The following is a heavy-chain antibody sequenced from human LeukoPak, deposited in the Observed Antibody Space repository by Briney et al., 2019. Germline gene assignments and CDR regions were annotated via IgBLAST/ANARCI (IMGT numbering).Heavy chain of an antibody. D-gene: IGHD2-2*01. V-gene: IGHV3-23*01. Sequence: GGSLRLSCAASGFTFTFTNDAMTWVRQAPGKGLEWVSSISGSGPSTYYADSVKGRFTISTDSSKSTLYLQMNSLRAEDTAIYYCAKDYHMVVWGQGTTVTVSS. J-gene: IGHJ6*02. CDR1: GFTFTFTNDA. CDR2: ISGSGPST. CDR3: AKDYHMVV.